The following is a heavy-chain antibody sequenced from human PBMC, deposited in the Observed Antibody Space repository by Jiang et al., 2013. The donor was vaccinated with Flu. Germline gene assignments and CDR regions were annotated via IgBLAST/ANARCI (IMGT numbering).Heavy chain of an antibody. J-gene: IGHJ4*02. CDR1: GGSISSYY. CDR3: ARGWGTTVTTFDY. CDR2: IYYSGST. V-gene: IGHV4-59*01. D-gene: IGHD4-11*01. Sequence: GPGLVKPSETLSLTCTVSGGSISSYYWSWIRQPPGKGLEWIGYIYYSGSTNYNPSLKSRVTISVDTSKNQFSLKLSSVTAADTAVYYCARGWGTTVTTFDYWGQGTLVTVSS.